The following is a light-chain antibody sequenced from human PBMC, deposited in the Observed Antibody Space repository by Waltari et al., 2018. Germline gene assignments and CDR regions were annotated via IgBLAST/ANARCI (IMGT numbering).Light chain of an antibody. CDR3: QQYEIFPLS. Sequence: DVQLTQSPSSLSAPVGDRVTVTSQANQDIRHFLNWYQLKPGKAPRLLLYDMSHLGPGVPSRFSGRGTGTTFSLIINNLQPDDIATYFCQQYEIFPLSFGGGTKVDI. V-gene: IGKV1-33*01. CDR2: DMS. CDR1: QDIRHF. J-gene: IGKJ4*01.